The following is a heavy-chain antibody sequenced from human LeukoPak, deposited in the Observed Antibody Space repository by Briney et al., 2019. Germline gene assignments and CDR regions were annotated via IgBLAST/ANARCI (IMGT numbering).Heavy chain of an antibody. V-gene: IGHV1-69*04. J-gene: IGHJ4*02. D-gene: IGHD3-10*01. CDR3: ASYRPPVLLLFN. CDR1: GGTFSSYA. CDR2: IIPILGIA. Sequence: SVKVSCKASGGTFSSYAISWVRQAPGQGLEWMGRIIPILGIANYAQKFQGRVTITADKSTSTAYMELSSLRSEDTAVYYCASYRPPVLLLFNWGQGTLVTVSS.